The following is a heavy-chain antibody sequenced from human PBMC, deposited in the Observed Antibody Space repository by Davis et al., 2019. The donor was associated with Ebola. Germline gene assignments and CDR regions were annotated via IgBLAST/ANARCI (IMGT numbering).Heavy chain of an antibody. D-gene: IGHD5-18*01. CDR1: GESSSAYY. V-gene: IGHV4-34*01. J-gene: IGHJ6*03. Sequence: PSETLSLTCAVYGESSSAYYWNWLRQSPGKGLEWIGEIHHSGSTNSNPSLKSRVTISIDSSKNQFSLKLSSVTAADTAVYYCARGAPLQLWRFSYYYMDVWGEGTTVTVSS. CDR2: IHHSGST. CDR3: ARGAPLQLWRFSYYYMDV.